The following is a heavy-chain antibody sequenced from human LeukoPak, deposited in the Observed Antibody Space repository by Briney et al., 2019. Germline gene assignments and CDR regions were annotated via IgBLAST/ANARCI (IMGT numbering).Heavy chain of an antibody. CDR2: VNPNSGGT. D-gene: IGHD3-22*01. CDR1: GYTFTGYY. V-gene: IGHV1-2*02. CDR3: ARDYYDSSGYSPFDY. Sequence: ASVKVSCKASGYTFTGYYMHWVRQAPGQGLEWMGWVNPNSGGTNYAQKFQGRVTMTRDTSISTAYMELSWLRSDDTAVYYCARDYYDSSGYSPFDYWGQGTLVTVPS. J-gene: IGHJ4*02.